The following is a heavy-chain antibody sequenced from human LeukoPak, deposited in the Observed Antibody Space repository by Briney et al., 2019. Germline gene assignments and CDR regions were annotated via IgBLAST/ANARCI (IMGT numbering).Heavy chain of an antibody. CDR2: INSDGSST. CDR1: GFTFSSYW. V-gene: IGHV3-74*01. J-gene: IGHJ5*02. D-gene: IGHD6-19*01. Sequence: PGGSLRLSCAASGFTFSSYWMHWVRQAPGKGLVWVSRINSDGSSTSYADSVKGRFTISRDNAKNTLYLQMNSLRAEDAAVYYCARESSGWYVYNWFDPWGQGTLVTVSS. CDR3: ARESSGWYVYNWFDP.